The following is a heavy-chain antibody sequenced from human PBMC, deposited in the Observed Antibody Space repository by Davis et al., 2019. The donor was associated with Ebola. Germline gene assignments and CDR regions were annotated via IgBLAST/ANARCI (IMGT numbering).Heavy chain of an antibody. CDR3: ARDSPGYSGYAHYGMDV. Sequence: GESLKISCAASGFTFSDYYMSWIRQAPGKGLEWVSYISSSGSTIYYADSVKGRFTISRDNAKNSLYLQMNSLRAEDTAVYYCARDSPGYSGYAHYGMDVWGQGTTVTVSS. CDR2: ISSSGSTI. D-gene: IGHD5-12*01. CDR1: GFTFSDYY. V-gene: IGHV3-11*01. J-gene: IGHJ6*02.